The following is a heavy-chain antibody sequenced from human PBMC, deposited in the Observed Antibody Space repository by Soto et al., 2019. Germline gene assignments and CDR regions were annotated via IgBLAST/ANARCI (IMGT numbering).Heavy chain of an antibody. V-gene: IGHV3-21*01. J-gene: IGHJ6*02. CDR2: ISSSSSYI. CDR1: GFTFSSYS. D-gene: IGHD3-3*01. CDR3: AREGTDDFWSSPLPYYGMDV. Sequence: PGRSLRLSCAASGFTFSSYSMNWVRQAPGDGLEWVSSISSSSSYIYYADSVKGRFTITRDNAKDSLYLQMNSLRAEDTAVYYCAREGTDDFWSSPLPYYGMDVWGQGTTVTVSS.